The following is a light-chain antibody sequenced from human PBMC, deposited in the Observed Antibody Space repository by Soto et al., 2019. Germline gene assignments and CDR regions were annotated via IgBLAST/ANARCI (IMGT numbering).Light chain of an antibody. CDR3: QQYGSSLWT. CDR2: GAS. V-gene: IGKV3-20*01. J-gene: IGKJ1*01. CDR1: QSISSSY. Sequence: ERVMTQSPATLSVSPGERATLSCRASQSISSSYLAWYQQRPGQAPRLLIYGASSRATGIPDRFSGSGSGTDFTLTISRLEPEDFAVYYCQQYGSSLWTFGQGTKVDI.